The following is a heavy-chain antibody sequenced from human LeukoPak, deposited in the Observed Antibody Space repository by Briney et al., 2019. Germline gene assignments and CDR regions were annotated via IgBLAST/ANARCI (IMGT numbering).Heavy chain of an antibody. CDR2: ISAYNGNT. D-gene: IGHD1-26*01. Sequence: ASVKVSCKASGYTFTSYGISWVRQAPGQGLEWMGWISAYNGNTNYAQKLQGRVTMTTDTSTSTAYMELRSPRSDDTAVYYCARVPIVGATYWFDPWGQGTLVTVSS. V-gene: IGHV1-18*01. CDR3: ARVPIVGATYWFDP. CDR1: GYTFTSYG. J-gene: IGHJ5*02.